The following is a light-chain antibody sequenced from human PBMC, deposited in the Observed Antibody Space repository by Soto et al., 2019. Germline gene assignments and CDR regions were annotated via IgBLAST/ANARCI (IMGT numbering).Light chain of an antibody. CDR1: QSVRSD. V-gene: IGKV3D-15*01. J-gene: IGKJ2*01. CDR2: AAS. Sequence: EIVMTQSPATLSVSPGERVTLSCRASQSVRSDLAWYQQKPGQAPRLLIYAASTRATGIPARFSGSGSGTEFTLAISSLQSEHFAVYYCQQYVNWPPTFTFGQGTKLEIK. CDR3: QQYVNWPPTFT.